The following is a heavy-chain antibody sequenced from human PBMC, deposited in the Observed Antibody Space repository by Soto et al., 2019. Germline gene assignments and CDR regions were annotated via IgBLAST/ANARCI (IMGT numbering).Heavy chain of an antibody. V-gene: IGHV3-21*04. CDR1: GFTFSCYF. CDR3: ARDACSGGSCWDYFDY. Sequence: GGSLRLSCAASGFTFSCYFMNWVRHAQGKGLEWVSSISSSSSYIYYADSVKGRFTISRDNAKNSLYLQMNSLRAEDTAVYYCARDACSGGSCWDYFDYWGQGTLVTVSS. CDR2: ISSSSSYI. D-gene: IGHD2-15*01. J-gene: IGHJ4*02.